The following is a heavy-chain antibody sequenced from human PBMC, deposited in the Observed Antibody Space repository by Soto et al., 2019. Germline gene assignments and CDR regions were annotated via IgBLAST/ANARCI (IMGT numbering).Heavy chain of an antibody. CDR3: AKALRPSLNFFYYMDV. V-gene: IGHV3-23*01. D-gene: IGHD2-2*01. CDR1: GFTFGSYA. CDR2: LGGNGFTT. Sequence: EVQLLESGGGLVQPGGSLRLSCVVSGFTFGSYAMSWVRQAPEKGPEWVAILGGNGFTTYYADSVKGRFTISGDKSKSTLFPQMNSLRADDKGVYYCAKALRPSLNFFYYMDVWGRGTSVTVSS. J-gene: IGHJ6*03.